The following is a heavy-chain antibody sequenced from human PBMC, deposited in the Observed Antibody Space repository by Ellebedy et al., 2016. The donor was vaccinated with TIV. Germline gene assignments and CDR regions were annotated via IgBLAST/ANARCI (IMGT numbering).Heavy chain of an antibody. CDR3: AREGTDGYNYFDY. D-gene: IGHD5-24*01. V-gene: IGHV4-61*08. CDR1: GGSVSSGDYY. Sequence: MPSETLSLTCTVSGGSVSSGDYYWNWIRQPPGQGLEWIAYVHYSGSTNYNPSLESRVTISIDTSKNQVSLKLTSVTAADTAVYYCAREGTDGYNYFDYWGRGTLVTVSS. J-gene: IGHJ4*02. CDR2: VHYSGST.